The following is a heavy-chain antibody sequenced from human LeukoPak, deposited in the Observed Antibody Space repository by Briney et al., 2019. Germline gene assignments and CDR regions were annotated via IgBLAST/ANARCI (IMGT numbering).Heavy chain of an antibody. D-gene: IGHD1-14*01. CDR2: ISAYNGNT. V-gene: IGHV1-18*01. CDR1: GYTFTGYG. CDR3: AREDPHTERFDP. Sequence: ASVKVSCKASGYTFTGYGISWVRQAPGQGLEWMGWISAYNGNTNYAQKLQGRVTMTTDTSTSTAYMELRSLRSDDTAVYYCAREDPHTERFDPWGQGTLVTVSS. J-gene: IGHJ5*02.